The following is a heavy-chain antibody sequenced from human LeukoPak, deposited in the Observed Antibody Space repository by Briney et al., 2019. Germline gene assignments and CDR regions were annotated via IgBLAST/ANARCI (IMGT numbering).Heavy chain of an antibody. D-gene: IGHD2-15*01. V-gene: IGHV1-2*06. J-gene: IGHJ5*02. CDR1: VYTFTRYY. CDR3: ASAGGGSSNWFDA. CDR2: INPNSGGT. Sequence: ASVKVSCKASVYTFTRYYMLWVGQAPAQPLEWVGRINPNSGGTNYAQKFQGRVTMTRDTSISTAYMELSRLSSDDTAVYYCASAGGGSSNWFDAGGQGTLGTVSP.